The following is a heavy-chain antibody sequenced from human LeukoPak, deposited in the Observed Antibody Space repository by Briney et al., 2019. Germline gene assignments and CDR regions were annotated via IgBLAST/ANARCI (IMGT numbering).Heavy chain of an antibody. CDR1: GFTFSSYG. Sequence: PGGTLRLSCAASGFTFSSYGMSWVRQAPGKGLEWVSAISGSGGSTYYADSVKGRFTITRDNSKNTLYLQMNSLRAEDTAVYYCAKDDYDYVWGSYRLSPAADYWGQGTLVTVSS. D-gene: IGHD3-16*02. J-gene: IGHJ4*02. CDR2: ISGSGGST. CDR3: AKDDYDYVWGSYRLSPAADY. V-gene: IGHV3-23*01.